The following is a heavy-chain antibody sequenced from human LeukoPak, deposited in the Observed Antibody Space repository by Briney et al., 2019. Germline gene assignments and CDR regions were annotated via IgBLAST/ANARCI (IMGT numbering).Heavy chain of an antibody. CDR3: ARGDYYDSSGRGGLDY. CDR1: DNSIRSGGYY. D-gene: IGHD3-22*01. J-gene: IGHJ4*02. V-gene: IGHV4-31*03. CDR2: IYYSGST. Sequence: SQTLSLTCTVSDNSIRSGGYYCSWIRQHPGKGLEWIGYIYYSGSTYYNPSLKSRVTISVDTSKNQFSLKLSSVTAADTAVYYCARGDYYDSSGRGGLDYWGQGTLVTVSS.